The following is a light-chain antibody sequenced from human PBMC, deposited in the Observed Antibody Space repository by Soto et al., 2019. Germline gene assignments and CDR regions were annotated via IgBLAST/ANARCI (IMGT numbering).Light chain of an antibody. Sequence: DAVLTQSPLSLPVTLGQPASISCSSSQSLVHSGGNTYLNWFQQRPGQSPRRLTYKVSERDSGVPDRFSGRASGTDFTLEISRVEAEDVGVYYCMQGTHWPYTFGQGTKLEIK. J-gene: IGKJ2*01. CDR3: MQGTHWPYT. V-gene: IGKV2-30*02. CDR2: KVS. CDR1: QSLVHSGGNTY.